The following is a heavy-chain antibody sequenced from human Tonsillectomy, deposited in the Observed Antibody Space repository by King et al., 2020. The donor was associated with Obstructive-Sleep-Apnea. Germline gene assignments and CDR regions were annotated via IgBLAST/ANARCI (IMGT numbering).Heavy chain of an antibody. CDR3: AKVDWGSYYYGSGSFYIHFDS. CDR2: ISGSGGST. Sequence: VQLVESGGGLVQPGGSLRLSCAASGFTFSNSAMSWVRQAPGKGLEWVSTISGSGGSTYYADSVKGRFTISRDYSKNTLYLQMNSLRAEDTAVYYCAKVDWGSYYYGSGSFYIHFDSWGQGSLVTVSS. J-gene: IGHJ4*02. V-gene: IGHV3-23*04. CDR1: GFTFSNSA. D-gene: IGHD3-10*01.